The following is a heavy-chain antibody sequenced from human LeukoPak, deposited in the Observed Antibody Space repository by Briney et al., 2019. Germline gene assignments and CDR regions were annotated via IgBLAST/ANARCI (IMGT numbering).Heavy chain of an antibody. CDR1: GFTFSSYA. Sequence: GGSLRLSCAASGFTFSSYAMSWVRQAPGKGLEWVSAINPAGSRTFYADSVKGRFTISRDNSKNTLYLQMNSLRADDSAVYFCAKEAGIVLGGDYWGQGTLVTVSS. V-gene: IGHV3-23*01. D-gene: IGHD1-26*01. CDR3: AKEAGIVLGGDY. CDR2: INPAGSRT. J-gene: IGHJ4*02.